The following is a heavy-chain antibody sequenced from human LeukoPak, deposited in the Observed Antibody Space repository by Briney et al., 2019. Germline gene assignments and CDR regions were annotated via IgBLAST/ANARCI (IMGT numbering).Heavy chain of an antibody. D-gene: IGHD3-10*01. Sequence: GGSLRLSCAASGFTFSSYAMNWVRQAPGKGLEWVSAISGSGDNTYYADSVKGRFTISRDNSKNTLYLQMNSLRAEDTAVYYCAKGTMGRGFGYWGQGTLVTVSS. J-gene: IGHJ4*02. CDR3: AKGTMGRGFGY. CDR1: GFTFSSYA. V-gene: IGHV3-23*01. CDR2: ISGSGDNT.